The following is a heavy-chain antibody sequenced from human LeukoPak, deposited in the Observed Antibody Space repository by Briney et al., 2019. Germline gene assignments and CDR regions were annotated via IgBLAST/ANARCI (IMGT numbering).Heavy chain of an antibody. CDR1: GGSISSGGYY. Sequence: SQTLSLTCTVSGGSISSGGYYWSWIRQHPGKGLEWIGYIYYSGSTYYNPSLKSRVTISVDTSKNQFSLKLSSVTAADTAVYYCARGGNPDPLDYWGQGTLATVSS. V-gene: IGHV4-31*03. CDR3: ARGGNPDPLDY. CDR2: IYYSGST. D-gene: IGHD4-23*01. J-gene: IGHJ4*02.